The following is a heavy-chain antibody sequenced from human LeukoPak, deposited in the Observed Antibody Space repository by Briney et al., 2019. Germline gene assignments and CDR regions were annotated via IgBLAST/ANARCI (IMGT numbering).Heavy chain of an antibody. CDR1: GYTFTSYD. D-gene: IGHD6-19*01. V-gene: IGHV1-8*01. CDR3: ARDSSGWYHWFDP. Sequence: ASVKVSCKASGYTFTSYDISWVRQATGQGLEWMGWMNPNSGYTGYAQKFQGRVTMTRNTSISTAYMELSSLRSEDTAVYYCARDSSGWYHWFDPWGQGTLVTVSS. J-gene: IGHJ5*02. CDR2: MNPNSGYT.